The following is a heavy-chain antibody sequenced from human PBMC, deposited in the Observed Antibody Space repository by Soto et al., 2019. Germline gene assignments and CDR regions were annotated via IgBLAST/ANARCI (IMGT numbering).Heavy chain of an antibody. Sequence: SENLSLTCAVSGGSINSRYWWSWVRQSPGKGLEWIGEIYHSGSTNYNPSLKSRVTISVDKSKNQFSLNLSSVTAADTAVYYCARDQNGSGNYYTRYFDYWGQGTLVTVS. CDR3: ARDQNGSGNYYTRYFDY. CDR1: GGSINSRYW. CDR2: IYHSGST. V-gene: IGHV4-4*02. D-gene: IGHD3-10*01. J-gene: IGHJ4*02.